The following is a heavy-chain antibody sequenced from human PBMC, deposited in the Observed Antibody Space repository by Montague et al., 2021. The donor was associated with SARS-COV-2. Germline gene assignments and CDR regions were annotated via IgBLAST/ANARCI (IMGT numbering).Heavy chain of an antibody. Sequence: SETLSLTCTVSGDSVSSSDHYWGWIRQPPGKRLEWLGIVYYSGYTYYXPSFKGRVTISIDASKNQFSLKLKSLTATDTAIYHCARRRLREDYFDFWGQGTLLTVSS. CDR2: VYYSGYT. CDR3: ARRRLREDYFDF. D-gene: IGHD4-17*01. CDR1: GDSVSSSDHY. V-gene: IGHV4-39*01. J-gene: IGHJ4*02.